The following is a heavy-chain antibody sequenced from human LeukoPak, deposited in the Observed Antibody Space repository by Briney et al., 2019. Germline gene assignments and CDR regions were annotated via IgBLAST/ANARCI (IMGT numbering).Heavy chain of an antibody. D-gene: IGHD6-19*01. Sequence: GASVKVSCKASGGTFSSYAISWVRQAPGQGLEWMGGIIPIFGTANYAQKFQGRVTITADKSTSTAYMELSSLRSEDTAVYYCARVYSSGWDEVGAFDIWGQGTMVTVSS. J-gene: IGHJ3*02. CDR2: IIPIFGTA. V-gene: IGHV1-69*06. CDR1: GGTFSSYA. CDR3: ARVYSSGWDEVGAFDI.